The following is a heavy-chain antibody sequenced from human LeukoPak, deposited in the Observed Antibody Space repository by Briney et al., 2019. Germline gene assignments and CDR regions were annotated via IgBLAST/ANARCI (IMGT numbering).Heavy chain of an antibody. CDR3: ASHTTVTMEYNWFDP. CDR1: GGTFSSYA. J-gene: IGHJ5*02. Sequence: GASVKVSCKVSGGTFSSYAISWVRQAPGQGLEWMGGIIPIFGTANYAQKFQGRVTITADESTSTAYMELSSLRSEDTAVYYCASHTTVTMEYNWFDPWGQGTLVTVSS. CDR2: IIPIFGTA. V-gene: IGHV1-69*13. D-gene: IGHD4-17*01.